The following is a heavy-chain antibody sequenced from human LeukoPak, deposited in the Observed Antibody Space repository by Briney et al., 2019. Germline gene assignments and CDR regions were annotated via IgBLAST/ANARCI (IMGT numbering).Heavy chain of an antibody. D-gene: IGHD4-11*01. Sequence: SETVSLTCAVYGGSFSDYYWTWIRQPPGKGLEWIGDINHSGSANYNPSLKSRVTISVDRSRNQFYLRLSPVTVADTALYYCARERASNNYNNWLDPWGQGTLVTVSS. CDR2: INHSGSA. J-gene: IGHJ5*02. V-gene: IGHV4-34*01. CDR3: ARERASNNYNNWLDP. CDR1: GGSFSDYY.